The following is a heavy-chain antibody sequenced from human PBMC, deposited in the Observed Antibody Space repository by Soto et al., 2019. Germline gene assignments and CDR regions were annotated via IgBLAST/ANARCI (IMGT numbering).Heavy chain of an antibody. V-gene: IGHV3-49*04. CDR3: IRDMKYSYYFEAGH. D-gene: IGHD5-18*01. Sequence: EVHVVESGGGLVQPGQSLRLSCFASGFTFGDSAFSWVRQAPGKGLEWVGFIRTKTFGGTAEYAASVKGRFSISRDDSKSIAYLQMNSLKTEDTAVYYCIRDMKYSYYFEAGHWGQGTLVTVSS. J-gene: IGHJ4*02. CDR1: GFTFGDSA. CDR2: IRTKTFGGTA.